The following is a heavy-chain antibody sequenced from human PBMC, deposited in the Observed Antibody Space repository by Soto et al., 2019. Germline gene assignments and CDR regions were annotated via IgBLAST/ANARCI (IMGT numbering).Heavy chain of an antibody. J-gene: IGHJ6*03. CDR1: GFTFSSYA. V-gene: IGHV3-23*01. CDR3: AKSPLEYYYYMDV. CDR2: ISGSGGST. D-gene: IGHD1-1*01. Sequence: EVQLLESGGGLVQPGGSMRLSCAASGFTFSSYAMSWVRQAPGKGLEWVSAISGSGGSTYYADSVKGRFTISRDNSKNTLYLQMNSLRAEDTAVSYCAKSPLEYYYYMDVWGKGTTVTVSS.